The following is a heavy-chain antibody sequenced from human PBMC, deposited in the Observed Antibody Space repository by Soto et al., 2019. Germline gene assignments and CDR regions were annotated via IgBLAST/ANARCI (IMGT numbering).Heavy chain of an antibody. J-gene: IGHJ5*02. CDR1: GFTFSSYS. CDR2: ISSSSSTL. CDR3: ARNPARIAHIWWFDP. Sequence: EVQLVESWGGVVQPGGSLRLSCAASGFTFSSYSINWVLQAPGKGLEWVSYISSSSSTLYYADAVKSRFTSSRDNAKNSLYLQMISLSAEDTSVYYCARNPARIAHIWWFDPWGQGTMVTVSS. V-gene: IGHV3-48*01. D-gene: IGHD6-13*01.